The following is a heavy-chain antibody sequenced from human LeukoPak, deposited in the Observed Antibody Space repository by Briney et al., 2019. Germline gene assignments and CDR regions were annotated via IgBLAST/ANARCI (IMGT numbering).Heavy chain of an antibody. CDR2: IKKDGSEK. D-gene: IGHD6-25*01. CDR3: TRECLISSGSDY. CDR1: GFTFSSYS. Sequence: QSGGSLRLSCAASGFTFSSYSMNWVRQAPGKGLEWVANIKKDGSEKYYVDSVKGRFTISRDNAKNSLYLQMNSLRAEDTAVYFCTRECLISSGSDYWGQGTLVTVSS. J-gene: IGHJ4*02. V-gene: IGHV3-7*01.